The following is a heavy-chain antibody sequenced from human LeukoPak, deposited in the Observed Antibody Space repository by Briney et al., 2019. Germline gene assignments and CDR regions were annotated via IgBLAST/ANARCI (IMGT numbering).Heavy chain of an antibody. CDR1: GFTFSSYA. J-gene: IGHJ4*02. D-gene: IGHD3-10*01. Sequence: GGSLRLSCAASGFTFSSYAMSWVRQAPGKGLEWVSAISGSGGSTYYADSVKGRFTISRDNSKNTLYLQMNSLRAEDTAVYYCAKGPSVDYYGSGSYDWGQGTLVTVSS. V-gene: IGHV3-23*01. CDR3: AKGPSVDYYGSGSYD. CDR2: ISGSGGST.